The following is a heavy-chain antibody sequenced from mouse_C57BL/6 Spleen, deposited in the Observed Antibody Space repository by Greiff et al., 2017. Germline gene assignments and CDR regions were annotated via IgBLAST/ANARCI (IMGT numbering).Heavy chain of an antibody. CDR2: ISDGGSYT. CDR3: ARDPTYYSNYVGYFDV. CDR1: GFTFSSYA. Sequence: EVMLVESGGGLVKPGGSLKLSCAASGFTFSSYAMSWVRQTPEKRLEWVATISDGGSYTYYPDNVKGRFTISRDNAKNNLYLQMSHLKSEDTAMYYCARDPTYYSNYVGYFDVWGTGTTVTVSS. J-gene: IGHJ1*03. D-gene: IGHD2-5*01. V-gene: IGHV5-4*01.